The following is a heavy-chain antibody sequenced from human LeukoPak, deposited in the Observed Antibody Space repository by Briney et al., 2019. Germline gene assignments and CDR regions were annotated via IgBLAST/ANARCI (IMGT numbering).Heavy chain of an antibody. CDR3: ATAGRDGYNSGFDY. CDR2: ISWDGGST. V-gene: IGHV3-43D*03. D-gene: IGHD5-24*01. CDR1: GFTFDDYA. J-gene: IGHJ4*02. Sequence: GRSLRLSCAASGFTFDDYAMHWVRQAPGKGLEWASLISWDGGSTYYADSVKGRFTISRDNSKNSLYLQMNSLRAEDTALYYCATAGRDGYNSGFDYWGQGTLVTVSS.